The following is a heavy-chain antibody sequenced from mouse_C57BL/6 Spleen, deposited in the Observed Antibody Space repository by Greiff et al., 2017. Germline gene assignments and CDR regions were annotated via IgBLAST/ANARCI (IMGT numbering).Heavy chain of an antibody. D-gene: IGHD2-1*01. CDR3: TRDRGNYVDYAMDY. V-gene: IGHV5-9-1*02. Sequence: EVKLMESGEGLVKPGGFLKLSCAASGFTFSSYAMSWVRQTPEKRLEWVAYISSGGDYIYYADTVKGRFTISRDNARNTLYLQMSSLKSEDTAMYYCTRDRGNYVDYAMDYWGQGTSVTVSS. CDR2: ISSGGDYI. CDR1: GFTFSSYA. J-gene: IGHJ4*01.